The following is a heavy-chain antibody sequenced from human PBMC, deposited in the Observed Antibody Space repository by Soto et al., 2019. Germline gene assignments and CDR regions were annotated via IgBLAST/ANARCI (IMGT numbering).Heavy chain of an antibody. CDR1: GYSFTSYW. D-gene: IGHD2-8*01. Sequence: PGESLKISCKGSGYSFTSYWIGWVRQMPGKGLEWMGIIYPGDSDTRYSPSFQGQVTISADKSISTAYLQWSSLKASDTAMYYCAVTVSNYPPNYGMDGWGQGTTVTVSS. J-gene: IGHJ6*02. CDR2: IYPGDSDT. V-gene: IGHV5-51*01. CDR3: AVTVSNYPPNYGMDG.